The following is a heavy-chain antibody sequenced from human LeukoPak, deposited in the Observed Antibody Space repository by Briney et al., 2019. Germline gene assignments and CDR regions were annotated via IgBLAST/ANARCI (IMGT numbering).Heavy chain of an antibody. V-gene: IGHV1-2*02. D-gene: IGHD2-2*01. J-gene: IGHJ4*02. CDR1: GSTFTGYY. CDR3: ARAEQYCSSTSCLDY. Sequence: ASVKVSCKASGSTFTGYYMHWVRQAPGQGLEWMGWINPNSGGTNYAQKFQGRVTMTRDTSISTAYMELSRLRSDDTAVYYCARAEQYCSSTSCLDYWGQGTLVTVSS. CDR2: INPNSGGT.